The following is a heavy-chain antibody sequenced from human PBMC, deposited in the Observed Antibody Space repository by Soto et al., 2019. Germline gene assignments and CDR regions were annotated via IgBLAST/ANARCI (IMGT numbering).Heavy chain of an antibody. D-gene: IGHD1-26*01. J-gene: IGHJ6*02. CDR3: ARDLFEGATSDYGMDV. CDR1: GGSISSYY. Sequence: SETLSLTCTVSGGSISSYYWSWIRQPAGKGLEWIGRIYTSGSTNYNPSLKSRVTMSVDTSKNQFSLKLSSVTAADTAVYYCARDLFEGATSDYGMDVWGQGTAVTVSS. CDR2: IYTSGST. V-gene: IGHV4-4*07.